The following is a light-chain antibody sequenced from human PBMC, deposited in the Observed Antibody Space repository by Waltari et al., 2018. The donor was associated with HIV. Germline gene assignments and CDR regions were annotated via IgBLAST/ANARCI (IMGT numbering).Light chain of an antibody. Sequence: VLTQSPDTLSLSRGEGPALSCRARQPIRGEYLARYQHTRGQSRRLLIRGASSTVTAVPDRFSGRGAGTDFTLTSNRREPEDFAVYYGHFYGSSLTFGPGTKVNSK. J-gene: IGKJ3*01. CDR3: HFYGSSLT. CDR2: GAS. CDR1: QPIRGEY. V-gene: IGKV3-20*01.